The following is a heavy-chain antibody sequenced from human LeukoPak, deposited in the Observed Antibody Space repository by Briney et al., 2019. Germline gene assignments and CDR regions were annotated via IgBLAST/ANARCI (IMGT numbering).Heavy chain of an antibody. V-gene: IGHV4-39*01. CDR2: IYYGGST. Sequence: SETLSLTCTVSGGSITSSSYYWGWIRQPPGKGLEWIGRIYYGGSTFYNPSLKIRVTISVDASKNQFSLILSSVTAADTAVYFCARHDRLPSAGSRNCFDPWGQGTLVTVSS. D-gene: IGHD2-15*01. J-gene: IGHJ5*02. CDR1: GGSITSSSYY. CDR3: ARHDRLPSAGSRNCFDP.